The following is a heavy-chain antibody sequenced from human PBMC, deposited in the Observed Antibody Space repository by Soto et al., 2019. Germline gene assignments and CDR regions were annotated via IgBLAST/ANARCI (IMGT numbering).Heavy chain of an antibody. D-gene: IGHD1-26*01. CDR1: GFTFSSYS. Sequence: GGSLRLSCAASGFTFSSYSMNWVRQAPGKGLEWVSSISSSSSYIYYADSVKGRFTISRDNAKNSLYLQMNSLRAEDTAVYYCARQEGSGSYYYLQHWGQGTLVTVSS. CDR2: ISSSSSYI. V-gene: IGHV3-21*01. CDR3: ARQEGSGSYYYLQH. J-gene: IGHJ1*01.